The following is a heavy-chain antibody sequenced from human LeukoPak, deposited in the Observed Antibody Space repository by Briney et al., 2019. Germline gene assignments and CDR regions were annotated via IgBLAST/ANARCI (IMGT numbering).Heavy chain of an antibody. CDR2: INHSGST. V-gene: IGHV4-34*01. CDR3: ARFGRTHYYYYGMDV. J-gene: IGHJ6*02. CDR1: GGSFSGYY. D-gene: IGHD1-14*01. Sequence: TSETLSLTCAVYGGSFSGYYWSWIRQPPGKGLEWIGEINHSGSTNYNPSLKSRVTISVDTSKNQFSLKLSSVTAADTAVYYCARFGRTHYYYYGMDVWGQGTTVTVSS.